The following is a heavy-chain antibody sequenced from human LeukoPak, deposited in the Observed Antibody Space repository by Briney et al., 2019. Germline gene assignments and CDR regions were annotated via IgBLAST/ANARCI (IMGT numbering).Heavy chain of an antibody. J-gene: IGHJ4*02. D-gene: IGHD3-3*01. CDR2: IYYSGST. CDR1: GGSISSSSYY. CDR3: ATTPTRITIFGVVKGDIDY. Sequence: PSETLSLTCTVSGGSISSSSYYWGWIRQPPGKGLEWIGSIYYSGSTYYNPSLKSRVTISVDTSKNQFSLKLSSVTAADTAVYYCATTPTRITIFGVVKGDIDYWGQGTLVTVSS. V-gene: IGHV4-39*01.